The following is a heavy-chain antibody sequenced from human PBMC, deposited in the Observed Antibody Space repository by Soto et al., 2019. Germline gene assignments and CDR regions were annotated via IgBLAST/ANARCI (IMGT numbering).Heavy chain of an antibody. D-gene: IGHD6-13*01. CDR2: IYHSGST. CDR3: ASGQQLVRNY. V-gene: IGHV4-30-2*01. J-gene: IGHJ4*02. Sequence: QLQLQESGSGLVKPSQTLSLTCAVSGGSISSGGYSWSWIRQPPGKGLEWIGYIYHSGSTYYNPSLXSXGXIXLDRSKNQFSLQLSSVTAADTAVYYCASGQQLVRNYWGQGTLVTVSS. CDR1: GGSISSGGYS.